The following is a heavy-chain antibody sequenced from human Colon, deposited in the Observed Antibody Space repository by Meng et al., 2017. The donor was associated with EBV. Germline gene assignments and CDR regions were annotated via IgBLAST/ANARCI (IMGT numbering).Heavy chain of an antibody. V-gene: IGHV4-59*08. CDR3: ARHFINWFDP. Sequence: QSQLPESGPELVKPSEALSITCTVSGGSIGSSYWSWIRQPPGKGLEWMWYIYYSGSTNYNPSLKSRVTISVDTSKNQFSLKLSSVTAADTAVYYCARHFINWFDPWGQGTLVTVSS. J-gene: IGHJ5*02. CDR1: GGSIGSSY. CDR2: IYYSGST.